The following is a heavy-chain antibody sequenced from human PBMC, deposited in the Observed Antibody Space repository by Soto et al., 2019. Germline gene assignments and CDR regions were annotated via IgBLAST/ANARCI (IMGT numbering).Heavy chain of an antibody. V-gene: IGHV1-18*01. Sequence: AAVKVSCKASGYTFTSYGISWVRQAPGQGXEWMGWISAYNGNTNYAQKLQGRVTMTTDTSTSTAYMELRSLRSDDTAVYYCARHGARHDFWSGPTDIHFDYWGQGTLVTVSS. CDR3: ARHGARHDFWSGPTDIHFDY. CDR1: GYTFTSYG. J-gene: IGHJ4*02. D-gene: IGHD3-3*01. CDR2: ISAYNGNT.